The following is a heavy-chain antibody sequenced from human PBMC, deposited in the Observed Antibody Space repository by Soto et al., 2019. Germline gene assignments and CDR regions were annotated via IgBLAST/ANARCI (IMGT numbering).Heavy chain of an antibody. CDR1: GYNFSNYW. CDR3: ARLKRYYYALDV. V-gene: IGHV5-10-1*01. J-gene: IGHJ6*02. CDR2: NDPSDSYT. Sequence: GESLKISCQGSGYNFSNYWIAWVRQMPGKGLEWMGRNDPSDSYTNYSPSFQGHVSISSDKSVSTAYLYWSSLKASDTAVYFCARLKRYYYALDVWGQGTTVTVSS.